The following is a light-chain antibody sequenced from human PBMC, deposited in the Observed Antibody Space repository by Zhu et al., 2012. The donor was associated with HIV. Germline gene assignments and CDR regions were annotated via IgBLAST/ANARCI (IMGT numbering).Light chain of an antibody. Sequence: DIQMTQSPSTLAASVGDRVTITCRASQNIGSWLAWYKQKSGKAPNLLIYKASSLESGVPSRFSGSGSGTEFTLTISSLEPDDFATYYCQQYSNYITFGGGTKVEIK. CDR1: QNIGSW. CDR3: QQYSNYIT. V-gene: IGKV1-5*03. CDR2: KAS. J-gene: IGKJ4*01.